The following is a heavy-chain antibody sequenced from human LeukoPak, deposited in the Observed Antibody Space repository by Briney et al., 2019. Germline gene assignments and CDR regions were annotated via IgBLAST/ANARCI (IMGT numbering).Heavy chain of an antibody. Sequence: SETLSLTCAVYGGSFSGYYWSWIRQPPGKGLESIGEINHSGSTNYNPSPKSRVTISVDTSKNQFSLKLSSVTAADTAVYYCARGLGEAVAGRNYWGQGTLVTVSS. CDR1: GGSFSGYY. CDR3: ARGLGEAVAGRNY. CDR2: INHSGST. V-gene: IGHV4-34*01. J-gene: IGHJ4*02. D-gene: IGHD6-19*01.